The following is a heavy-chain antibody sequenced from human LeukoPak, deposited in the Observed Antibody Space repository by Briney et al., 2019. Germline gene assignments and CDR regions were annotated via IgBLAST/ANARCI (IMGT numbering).Heavy chain of an antibody. CDR2: ISNSGNTK. J-gene: IGHJ4*02. V-gene: IGHV3-48*03. CDR1: GFTFSSYE. CDR3: AAVIDY. Sequence: GGSLRLSCAASGFTFSSYEMNWVRQAPGKGLEWVSYISNSGNTKYYADSVKGRFTISRDNANNSVYLQMNNLRAEDTAVYYCAAVIDYWGQGTLVTVSS.